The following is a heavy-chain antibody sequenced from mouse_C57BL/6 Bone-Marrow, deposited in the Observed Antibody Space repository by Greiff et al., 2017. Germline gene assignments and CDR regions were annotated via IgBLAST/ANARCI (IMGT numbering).Heavy chain of an antibody. CDR3: AREGDYYGSSPFAY. Sequence: QVQLKESGAELARPGASVKLSCKASGYTFTSYGISWVKQRTGQGLEWIGEIYPRSGNTYYNEKFKGKATLTADESSSTAYMELRSLTSEDSAVYFCAREGDYYGSSPFAYWGQGTLVTVSA. CDR1: GYTFTSYG. J-gene: IGHJ3*01. D-gene: IGHD1-1*01. CDR2: IYPRSGNT. V-gene: IGHV1-81*01.